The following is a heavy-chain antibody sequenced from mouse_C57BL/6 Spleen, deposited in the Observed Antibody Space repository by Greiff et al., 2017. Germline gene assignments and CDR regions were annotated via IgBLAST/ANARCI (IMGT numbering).Heavy chain of an antibody. D-gene: IGHD2-14*01. V-gene: IGHV1-52*01. Sequence: QVQLKQSGAELAKPGASVKLSCKASGYTFTSYWVHWVKQRPVQGLEWIGNIDPTDSETHYKQKFKDKATLTVDKASSTAYMQLSRLTSEDAAVYYCAMGTEEDHWYFDDWGTGTTVTVSS. CDR3: AMGTEEDHWYFDD. CDR2: IDPTDSET. J-gene: IGHJ1*03. CDR1: GYTFTSYW.